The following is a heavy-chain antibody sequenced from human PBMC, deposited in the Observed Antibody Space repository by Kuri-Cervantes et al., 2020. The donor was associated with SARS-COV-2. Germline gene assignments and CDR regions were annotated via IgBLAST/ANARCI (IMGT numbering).Heavy chain of an antibody. D-gene: IGHD3-22*01. V-gene: IGHV1-3*01. CDR1: GYTFTSYA. J-gene: IGHJ3*02. CDR2: INAGNGNT. Sequence: ASVKVSCKASGYTFTSYAMHWVRQAPGQRLEWMGWINAGNGNTKYSQKFQGRVTITRDTSASTAYIELSSLRSEDTAVYYCARVFPTYYYDSGGSDAFDIWGQGTMVTVSS. CDR3: ARVFPTYYYDSGGSDAFDI.